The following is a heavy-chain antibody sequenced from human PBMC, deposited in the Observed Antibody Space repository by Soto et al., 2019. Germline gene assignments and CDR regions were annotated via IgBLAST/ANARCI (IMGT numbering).Heavy chain of an antibody. D-gene: IGHD6-13*01. V-gene: IGHV3-21*01. CDR2: ISSNSAYI. CDR1: GFTFRSFT. J-gene: IGHJ5*02. Sequence: SLRLSCAASGFTFRSFTMNWVRQAPGKGLEWVPTISSNSAYIYYTDALRGRFTISRDNAKNSLHLQMNSLRAEDTAVYYCTRDASRDSSARGWFDPWGPGTLVTVSS. CDR3: TRDASRDSSARGWFDP.